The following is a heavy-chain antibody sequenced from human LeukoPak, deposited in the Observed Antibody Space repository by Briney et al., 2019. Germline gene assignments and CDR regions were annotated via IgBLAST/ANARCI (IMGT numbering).Heavy chain of an antibody. CDR1: GGSFSGYY. Sequence: PSETLSLTCAVYGGSFSGYYWSWIRQPPGKGLEWIGEINHSGSTNYNPSLKSRVTISVDTSKNQFSLKLSSVTAADTAVYYCATVPATARAPDYWGQGTLATVSS. D-gene: IGHD2-2*01. CDR3: ATVPATARAPDY. J-gene: IGHJ4*02. V-gene: IGHV4-34*01. CDR2: INHSGST.